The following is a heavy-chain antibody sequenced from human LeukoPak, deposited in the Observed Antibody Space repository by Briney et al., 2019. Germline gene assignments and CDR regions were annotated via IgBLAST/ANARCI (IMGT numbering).Heavy chain of an antibody. CDR3: ATRGYSYGYYFDY. CDR2: IIPIFGTA. J-gene: IGHJ4*02. CDR1: GGTFSSYA. V-gene: IGHV1-69*01. Sequence: SVRVSCKASGGTFSSYAISWVRQAPGQGLEWMGGIIPIFGTANYAQKFQGRVTITADESTSTAYMELSSLRSEDTAVYYCATRGYSYGYYFDYWGQGTLVTVSS. D-gene: IGHD5-18*01.